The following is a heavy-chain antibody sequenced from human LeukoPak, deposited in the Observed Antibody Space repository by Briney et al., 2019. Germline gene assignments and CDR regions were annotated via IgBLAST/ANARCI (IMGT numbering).Heavy chain of an antibody. D-gene: IGHD3-22*01. J-gene: IGHJ4*02. V-gene: IGHV1-69*05. CDR3: ARVSTDYYDSSGYYYFDY. CDR2: IIPIFGTA. Sequence: SVKVSCKASGYTFTSYGISWVRQAPGQGLEWMGGIIPIFGTANYAQKFQGRVTITTDESTSTAYMELSSLRSEDTAVYYCARVSTDYYDSSGYYYFDYWGQGTLVTVSS. CDR1: GYTFTSYG.